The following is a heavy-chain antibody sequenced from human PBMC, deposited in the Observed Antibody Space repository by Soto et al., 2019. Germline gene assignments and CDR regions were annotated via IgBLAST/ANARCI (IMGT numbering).Heavy chain of an antibody. D-gene: IGHD2-2*01. Sequence: QVQLVQSGAEVKKPGASVKVSCKASGYTFTSYGISWVRQAPGQGLEWMGWISAYNGNTNYAQKLQGRVTMTTDTSTSTAYMELRSLRSDDTAVYYCATVVVPAARVYYYYYMDVWGKGTTVTVSS. CDR3: ATVVVPAARVYYYYYMDV. V-gene: IGHV1-18*01. J-gene: IGHJ6*03. CDR2: ISAYNGNT. CDR1: GYTFTSYG.